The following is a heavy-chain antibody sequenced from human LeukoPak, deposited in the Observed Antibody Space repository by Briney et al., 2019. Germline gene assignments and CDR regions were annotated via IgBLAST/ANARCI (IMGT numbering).Heavy chain of an antibody. CDR3: ASSGYSSNWYPH. V-gene: IGHV4-4*02. D-gene: IGHD6-13*01. CDR2: IYHSGGT. J-gene: IGHJ4*02. Sequence: PSGTRSLTCAVSGGSISSNNCWGWVRQPPGKGLEWVGEIYHSGGTSYKPSLKSRVSISVDKSKNQFSLKLSSVTAADTAVYYCASSGYSSNWYPHWGQGTLVTVSS. CDR1: GGSISSNNC.